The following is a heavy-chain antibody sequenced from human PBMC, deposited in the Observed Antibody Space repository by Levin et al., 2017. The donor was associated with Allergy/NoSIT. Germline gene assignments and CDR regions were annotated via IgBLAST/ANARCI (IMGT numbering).Heavy chain of an antibody. CDR2: IYPGDSDT. CDR1: GYSFTSYW. Sequence: NPGESLKISCQGSGYSFTSYWIGWVRQMPGKGLEWMGIIYPGDSDTRYSPSFQGQVTISADKSISTAYLQWSSLKASDTAIYYCARRGTRDYYYMDVWGKGTAVTVSS. J-gene: IGHJ6*03. V-gene: IGHV5-51*01. CDR3: ARRGTRDYYYMDV. D-gene: IGHD1-1*01.